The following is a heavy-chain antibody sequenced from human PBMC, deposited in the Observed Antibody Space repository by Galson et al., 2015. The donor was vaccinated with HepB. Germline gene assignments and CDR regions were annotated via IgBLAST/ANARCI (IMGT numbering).Heavy chain of an antibody. V-gene: IGHV3-7*03. D-gene: IGHD1-26*01. Sequence: SLRLSCAASGFTFRNYWMSWVRQAPGKGLEWVANINRDGSEKHYVDSLRGRFTASRDNAKNSLYLHMISLRADDTAVYYCARDNDGKDFWGQGTLVTVSS. CDR3: ARDNDGKDF. CDR1: GFTFRNYW. J-gene: IGHJ4*02. CDR2: INRDGSEK.